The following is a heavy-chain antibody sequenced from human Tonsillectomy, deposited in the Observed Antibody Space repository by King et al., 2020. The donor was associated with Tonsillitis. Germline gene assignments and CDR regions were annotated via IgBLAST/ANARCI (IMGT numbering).Heavy chain of an antibody. Sequence: QLVQSGAEVKKPGESLKISCKGSGYSFTSYWSGWVRQMPGKGLEWIGIIYPGDSDTRYSPSFQGQVTNSADKSLSTAYLQRGSLKASDTAMYYCARSRGSSWANFDYWGQGTLVTVSS. J-gene: IGHJ4*02. CDR1: GYSFTSYW. D-gene: IGHD6-13*01. CDR2: IYPGDSDT. CDR3: ARSRGSSWANFDY. V-gene: IGHV5-51*01.